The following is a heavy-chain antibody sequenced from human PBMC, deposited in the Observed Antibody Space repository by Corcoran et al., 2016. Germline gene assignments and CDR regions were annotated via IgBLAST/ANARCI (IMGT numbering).Heavy chain of an antibody. Sequence: QVQLQESGPGLVKPSETLSLTCTVYGGSINNYYWSWIRQPPGKGLEWIAYIHSGGTTKYNPSLNSRVTISVDTSKNQFFLELRSVTAADTAVYYCARHMPGPFDIWGQGTVVTVSS. D-gene: IGHD2-2*01. V-gene: IGHV4-59*01. CDR1: GGSINNYY. J-gene: IGHJ3*02. CDR3: ARHMPGPFDI. CDR2: IHSGGTT.